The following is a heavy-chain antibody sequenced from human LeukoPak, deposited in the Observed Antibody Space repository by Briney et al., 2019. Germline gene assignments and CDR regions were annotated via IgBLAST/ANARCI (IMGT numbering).Heavy chain of an antibody. CDR3: AKQLGYCSDGSCYFPY. CDR1: GFTFNNYW. V-gene: IGHV3-23*01. Sequence: GGSLRLSCAASGFTFNNYWMTWVRQGPGKGLEWVSAISNNGGYTYYADSVQGRFTISRDNSKGTLCLQMNSLRAEDTAVYYCAKQLGYCSDGSCYFPYWGQGTLVTVSS. J-gene: IGHJ4*02. D-gene: IGHD2-15*01. CDR2: ISNNGGYT.